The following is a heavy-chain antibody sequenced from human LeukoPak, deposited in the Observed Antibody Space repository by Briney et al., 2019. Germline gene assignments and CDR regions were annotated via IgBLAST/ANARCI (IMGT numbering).Heavy chain of an antibody. Sequence: GGSLRLSCATSGFTFSSYAMTWVRLAPGKGLEWVSTISGRIRGSGGSTYYADSVKGRFTVSRDNSKNTLYLQMNSLRAEDTAVYYCAKDSYYDYVWGSYRPSFPDYWGQGTLVTVSS. CDR3: AKDSYYDYVWGSYRPSFPDY. D-gene: IGHD3-16*02. CDR2: ISGRIRGSGGST. J-gene: IGHJ4*02. V-gene: IGHV3-23*01. CDR1: GFTFSSYA.